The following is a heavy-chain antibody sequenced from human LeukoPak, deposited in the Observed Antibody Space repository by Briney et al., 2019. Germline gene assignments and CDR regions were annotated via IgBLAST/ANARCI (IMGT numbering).Heavy chain of an antibody. CDR3: ARDEYGGYTLDY. V-gene: IGHV3-21*01. CDR1: GFTFSSYS. D-gene: IGHD5-12*01. CDR2: ISSSSSYI. J-gene: IGHJ4*02. Sequence: PGGSLRLSCAASGFTFSSYSMNWVRQAPGKGLEWVSSISSSSSYIYYADSVKGRFTISRDNAKNSLYLQMNSLRAEDTAVYYCARDEYGGYTLDYWGQGTLVTVSS.